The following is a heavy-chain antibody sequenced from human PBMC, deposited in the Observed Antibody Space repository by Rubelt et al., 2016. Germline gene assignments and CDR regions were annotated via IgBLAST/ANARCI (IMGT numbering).Heavy chain of an antibody. V-gene: IGHV3-7*01. CDR2: IKQDGSEK. Sequence: EVQLVVSGGGLVQPGGSLRLSCAASGFTFRHYWMSWVRQAPGKGLEWVAKIKQDGSEKYYVDSVRGRFTISRDNAKNSLYLQMNSLRAEDTAVYYCVRAVGGSDCDWGQGTLVTVSS. CDR3: VRAVGGSDCD. CDR1: GFTFRHYW. J-gene: IGHJ4*02. D-gene: IGHD1-26*01.